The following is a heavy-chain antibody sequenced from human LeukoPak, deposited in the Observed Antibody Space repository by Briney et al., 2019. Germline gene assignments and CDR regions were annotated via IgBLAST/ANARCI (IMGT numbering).Heavy chain of an antibody. V-gene: IGHV3-33*08. J-gene: IGHJ6*02. CDR2: IWYDGSNK. Sequence: PGGSLRLSCAASGFTFSSYGMHWVRQAPGKGLEWVAVIWYDGSNKYYADSVKGRFTISRDNSKNTLYLQMNSLRAEDTAVYYCARERVYYYYGMDVWGQGTTVTVSS. CDR3: ARERVYYYYGMDV. CDR1: GFTFSSYG.